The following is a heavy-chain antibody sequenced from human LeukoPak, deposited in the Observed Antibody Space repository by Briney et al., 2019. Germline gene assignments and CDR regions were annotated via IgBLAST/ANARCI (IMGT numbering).Heavy chain of an antibody. CDR1: GFTFSSHW. D-gene: IGHD5-18*01. J-gene: IGHJ4*02. Sequence: AGGSLRLSCAASGFTFSSHWMHWVRQGPGQGLEWVSRINSEGSSTIYADSVKGRFTISRDNAKNTLYLQMNSLSAEDTAVYYCARVESLWLPFDYWGQGSLVTVSS. CDR2: INSEGSST. CDR3: ARVESLWLPFDY. V-gene: IGHV3-74*01.